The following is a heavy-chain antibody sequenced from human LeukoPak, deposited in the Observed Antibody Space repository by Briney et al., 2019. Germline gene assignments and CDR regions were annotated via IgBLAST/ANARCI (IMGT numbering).Heavy chain of an antibody. CDR2: ISYDGSNK. V-gene: IGHV3-30-3*01. CDR1: GFTFSSYA. CDR3: ARDWVYDSSGYYYPQFDY. D-gene: IGHD3-22*01. Sequence: GGSLRLSCAASGFTFSSYAMHWVRQAPGKGLEWVAVISYDGSNKYYADSVKGRFTISRDNSKNTLYLQMNSLRAEDTAVYYCARDWVYDSSGYYYPQFDYWGQGTLVTVSS. J-gene: IGHJ4*02.